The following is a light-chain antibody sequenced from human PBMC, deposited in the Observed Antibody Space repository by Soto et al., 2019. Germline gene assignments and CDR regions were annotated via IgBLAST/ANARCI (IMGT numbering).Light chain of an antibody. J-gene: IGKJ4*01. CDR3: QQRSDWPPLT. Sequence: EIVMAQSPATLSVSPGERATLSCRASQNINSNLAWYQQKPGQAPRLLIYDASNRVTGVPARFSGSGSGTDFTLTITSLEPEDVGVYYCQQRSDWPPLTFGGGTKVDIK. CDR2: DAS. V-gene: IGKV3-11*01. CDR1: QNINSN.